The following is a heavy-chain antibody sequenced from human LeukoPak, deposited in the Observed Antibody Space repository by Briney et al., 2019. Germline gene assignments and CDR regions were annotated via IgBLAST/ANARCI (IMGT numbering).Heavy chain of an antibody. J-gene: IGHJ3*02. CDR1: GFTFSSYA. CDR3: AKRDDSSGNLDAFDI. V-gene: IGHV3-23*01. D-gene: IGHD3-22*01. Sequence: GGSLRLSCAASGFTFSSYAMSWVRQAPGKGLEWVSSISGSGGSTYYADSVKGRFTISRDNSKNTLYLQMNSLRAEDTAVYYCAKRDDSSGNLDAFDIWGQGTMVTVSS. CDR2: ISGSGGST.